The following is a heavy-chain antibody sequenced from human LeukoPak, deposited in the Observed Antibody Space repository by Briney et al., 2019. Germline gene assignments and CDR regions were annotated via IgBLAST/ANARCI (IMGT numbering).Heavy chain of an antibody. CDR2: ISAYNGNT. D-gene: IGHD3-22*01. CDR1: GYTFTSYG. V-gene: IGHV1-18*01. CDR3: ARDGKVVDSSGYNYGHWFDP. Sequence: ASVKVSCKASGYTFTSYGISWVRQAPGQGLEWMGWISAYNGNTNYAQKLQGRVTMTTDTSTSTAYMELRSLRSDDTAVYYCARDGKVVDSSGYNYGHWFDPWGQGTLVTVSS. J-gene: IGHJ5*02.